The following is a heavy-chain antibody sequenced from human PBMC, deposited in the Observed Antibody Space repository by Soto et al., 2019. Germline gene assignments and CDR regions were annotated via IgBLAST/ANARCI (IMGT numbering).Heavy chain of an antibody. Sequence: QVQLQESGPGLVKPSETLSLTCTVSGGSISSYYWSWIRQPPGKGLEWIGYIYYSGSTNYNPSLKRRVTISVDMSKNQFSLKLSSVTAADTAVYYCAKMTTYYYGSGSYLGWFDPWGQGTLVTVSS. V-gene: IGHV4-59*01. D-gene: IGHD3-10*01. CDR3: AKMTTYYYGSGSYLGWFDP. CDR1: GGSISSYY. CDR2: IYYSGST. J-gene: IGHJ5*02.